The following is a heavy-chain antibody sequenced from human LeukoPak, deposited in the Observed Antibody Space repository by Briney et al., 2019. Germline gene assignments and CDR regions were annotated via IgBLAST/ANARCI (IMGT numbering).Heavy chain of an antibody. Sequence: ASVKVSCKASGYTLTGYYMHWVRQAPGQGLEWMGWINPDSGGTNYAQKFQGRVTMTWDTSISTAYMELSRLTSDDTAVYYCARDPPSSIAGRPIFDYWGQGTLVTVSS. D-gene: IGHD6-6*01. CDR2: INPDSGGT. J-gene: IGHJ4*02. CDR1: GYTLTGYY. V-gene: IGHV1-2*02. CDR3: ARDPPSSIAGRPIFDY.